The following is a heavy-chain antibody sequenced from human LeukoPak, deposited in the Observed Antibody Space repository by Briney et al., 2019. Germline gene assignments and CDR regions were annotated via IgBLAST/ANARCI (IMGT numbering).Heavy chain of an antibody. CDR3: ARGRYCSSGSCYQDY. CDR2: IKQDGSEK. D-gene: IGHD2-15*01. J-gene: IGHJ4*02. Sequence: GGSLRLSCAASGFTFSSYWMSWVRQAPGKGLEWVANIKQDGSEKYYVDSVKGRFTISRDNAENSLYLQMNSLRAEDTAVYYCARGRYCSSGSCYQDYWGQGTLVTVSS. CDR1: GFTFSSYW. V-gene: IGHV3-7*01.